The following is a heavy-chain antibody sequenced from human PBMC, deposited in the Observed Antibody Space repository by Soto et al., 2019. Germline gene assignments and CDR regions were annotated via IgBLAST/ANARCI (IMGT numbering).Heavy chain of an antibody. Sequence: QVQLVQSGAEVKKPGASVKVSCKASGYTFTSYYMHWVRQAPGQGLEWMGIINPSGGSTSYAQKFQGRVPMTRDTSTSTVYMEMRSLRSEDTAVYYCARVLAMVRGYYGMDVWGQVTTVTVSS. CDR2: INPSGGST. D-gene: IGHD5-18*01. V-gene: IGHV1-46*01. J-gene: IGHJ6*02. CDR1: GYTFTSYY. CDR3: ARVLAMVRGYYGMDV.